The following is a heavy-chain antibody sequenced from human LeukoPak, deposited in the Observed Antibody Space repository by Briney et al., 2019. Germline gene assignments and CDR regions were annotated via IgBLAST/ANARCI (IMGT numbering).Heavy chain of an antibody. J-gene: IGHJ4*02. CDR3: ARDRKYFDY. CDR2: ISYDGSNK. Sequence: GGSLRLSCAASGFTFSSYAMHWVRQAPGKGLEWVAVISYDGSNKYYADSVKGRFTISRDNSKNTLYLQMNSLRAEDTAVYYRARDRKYFDYWGQGTLVTVSS. V-gene: IGHV3-30-3*01. CDR1: GFTFSSYA.